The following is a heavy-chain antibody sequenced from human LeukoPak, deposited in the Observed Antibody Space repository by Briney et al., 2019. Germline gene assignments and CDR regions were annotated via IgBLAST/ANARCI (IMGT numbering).Heavy chain of an antibody. J-gene: IGHJ5*02. D-gene: IGHD5-18*01. V-gene: IGHV1-2*02. Sequence: ASVKVSCKSSGYTFTGYYMHWVRQAPGQGLEWMGWINPNSGGTNYAQKFQGRVTMTRDTSISTAYMELSRLRSDDTGVYYCARDIVMVTYWFDPWGQGTLVTVSS. CDR3: ARDIVMVTYWFDP. CDR2: INPNSGGT. CDR1: GYTFTGYY.